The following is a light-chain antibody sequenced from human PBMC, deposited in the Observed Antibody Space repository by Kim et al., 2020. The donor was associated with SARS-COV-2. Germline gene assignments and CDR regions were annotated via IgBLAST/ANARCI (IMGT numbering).Light chain of an antibody. J-gene: IGKJ2*03. V-gene: IGKV3-11*01. Sequence: LPPGAAATLSCRARQSVSTDLAWYQQKPGQAPRLLIYDASNRATGIPARFSGSVSGTDFTLTISSLEPEDFAVYYCQQRSNWPLYSFGQGTKLEI. CDR1: QSVSTD. CDR2: DAS. CDR3: QQRSNWPLYS.